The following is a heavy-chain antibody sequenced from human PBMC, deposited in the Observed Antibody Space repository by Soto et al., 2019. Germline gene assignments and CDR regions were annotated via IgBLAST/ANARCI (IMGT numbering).Heavy chain of an antibody. V-gene: IGHV5-51*01. Sequence: PGESLKISCEGSGYSFTTYWIGWVRQTPGKGLEWMGIIYPADSDSRYSPSFQGRVTISVDKSINTVYLQWSSLKASDTAMYYCARHALQAAHLQFDYWGQGTLVTVSS. CDR3: ARHALQAAHLQFDY. CDR2: IYPADSDS. J-gene: IGHJ4*02. D-gene: IGHD1-1*01. CDR1: GYSFTTYW.